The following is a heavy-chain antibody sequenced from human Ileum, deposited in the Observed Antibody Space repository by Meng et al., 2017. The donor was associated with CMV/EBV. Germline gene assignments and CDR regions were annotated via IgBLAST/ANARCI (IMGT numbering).Heavy chain of an antibody. CDR2: ISGSGSDT. CDR1: GVTINSDG. CDR3: AKNWGGGSWYYFDY. V-gene: IGHV3-23*01. Sequence: GGSLRLSCAASGVTINSDGMNWVCQAPGKGLEWVSSISGSGSDTVYADSVKGRFTISRDNFENTLYLQMDSLRVEDTAVYYCAKNWGGGSWYYFDYWGQGALVTVSS. D-gene: IGHD6-13*01. J-gene: IGHJ4*02.